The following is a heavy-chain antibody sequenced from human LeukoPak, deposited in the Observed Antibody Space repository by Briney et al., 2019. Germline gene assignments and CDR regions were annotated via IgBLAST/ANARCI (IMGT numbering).Heavy chain of an antibody. Sequence: PGGSLRLSCAASGFTFSSYWMSWVRQAPGKGLEWVANIKQDGSEEYYVDSVKGRFTISRDNAKSSLYLQMNSLRAEDTAVYYCAREGGGYALDYWGQGTLVTVSS. J-gene: IGHJ4*02. D-gene: IGHD3-22*01. V-gene: IGHV3-7*01. CDR2: IKQDGSEE. CDR3: AREGGGYALDY. CDR1: GFTFSSYW.